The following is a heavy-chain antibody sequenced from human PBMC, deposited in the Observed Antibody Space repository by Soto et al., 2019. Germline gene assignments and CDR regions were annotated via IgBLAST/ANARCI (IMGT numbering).Heavy chain of an antibody. D-gene: IGHD3-16*01. CDR2: IYYSGST. J-gene: IGHJ6*02. CDR1: GGSISSGGYY. CDR3: ASGLLGEAYGMDV. V-gene: IGHV4-31*03. Sequence: SETLSLTCTVSGGSISSGGYYWSWIRQHPGKGLEWIGYIYYSGSTYYNPSLKSRVTISVDTSKNQFSLKLSSVTAADTAVYYCASGLLGEAYGMDVWGQGTTVTVSS.